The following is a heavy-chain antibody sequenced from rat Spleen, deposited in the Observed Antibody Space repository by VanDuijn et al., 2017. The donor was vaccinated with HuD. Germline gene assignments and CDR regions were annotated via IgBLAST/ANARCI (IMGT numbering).Heavy chain of an antibody. CDR1: GFTFSNYY. CDR3: ATSTSDTGFDY. D-gene: IGHD4-1*01. Sequence: EVQLVESGGGLVQPGRSMKLSCAASGFTFSNYYMAWVRQAPTRGLEWVASISPGGTDTYYRVSVKGRFTISRYNAISTLYLQMDSLRSEDTATYYCATSTSDTGFDYWGQGVMVTVSS. CDR2: ISPGGTDT. V-gene: IGHV5-25*01. J-gene: IGHJ2*01.